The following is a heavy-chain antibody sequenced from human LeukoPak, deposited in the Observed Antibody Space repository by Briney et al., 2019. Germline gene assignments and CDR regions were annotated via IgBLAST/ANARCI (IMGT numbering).Heavy chain of an antibody. CDR1: GYTFTSYY. D-gene: IGHD6-19*01. Sequence: ASVKVSCKASGYTFTSYYMHWVRQATGQGLEWMGWMNPNSGNTGYAQKFQGRVTITRNTSISTAYMELSSLRSEDTAVYYCARDLVAVAGTDYWGQGTLVTVSS. J-gene: IGHJ4*02. CDR2: MNPNSGNT. V-gene: IGHV1-8*03. CDR3: ARDLVAVAGTDY.